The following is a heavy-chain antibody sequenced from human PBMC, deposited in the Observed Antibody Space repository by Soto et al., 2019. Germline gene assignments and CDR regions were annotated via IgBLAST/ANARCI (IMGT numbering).Heavy chain of an antibody. CDR3: ARVSSRFGDDAFDI. Sequence: PGGSLRLSCAASGFTFSSYSMNWVRQAPGKGLEWVSYISSSSSTIYYADSVKGRFTISRDNAKNSLYLQMNSLRAEDTAVYYCARVSSRFGDDAFDIWGQGTMVTVSS. CDR2: ISSSSSTI. V-gene: IGHV3-48*01. CDR1: GFTFSSYS. D-gene: IGHD3-10*01. J-gene: IGHJ3*02.